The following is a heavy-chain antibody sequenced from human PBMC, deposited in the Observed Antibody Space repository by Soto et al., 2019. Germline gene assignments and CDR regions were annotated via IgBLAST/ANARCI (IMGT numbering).Heavy chain of an antibody. CDR2: IIPILGTA. CDR1: GGTFSSYA. Sequence: QVQLVQSGAEVKKPGSSVKVSCKASGGTFSSYAIRWVRQAPGQGLEWMGGIIPILGTANYAQKFQGRVTITADESTSTAYMELSSLRSEDTAVYYCASIRRGYSYGYGFDYWGQGTLVTVSS. V-gene: IGHV1-69*01. D-gene: IGHD5-18*01. CDR3: ASIRRGYSYGYGFDY. J-gene: IGHJ4*02.